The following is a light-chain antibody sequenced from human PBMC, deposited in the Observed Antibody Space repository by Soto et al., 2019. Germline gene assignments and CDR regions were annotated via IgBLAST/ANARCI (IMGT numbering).Light chain of an antibody. Sequence: EIMMTQSPATLSVSPGERATLSCRASQSVSSNLAWYQQKPGQAPRLLIHSASTRATGIPARFSGSGSGTEFTLTISSLQSEDCALYYCQQYNNGPPLTFGGGTKVEMK. CDR3: QQYNNGPPLT. V-gene: IGKV3-15*01. J-gene: IGKJ4*01. CDR1: QSVSSN. CDR2: SAS.